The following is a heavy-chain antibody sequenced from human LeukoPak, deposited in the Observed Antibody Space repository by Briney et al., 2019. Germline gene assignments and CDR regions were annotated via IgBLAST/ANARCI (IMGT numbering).Heavy chain of an antibody. D-gene: IGHD2-21*02. V-gene: IGHV3-21*01. J-gene: IGHJ4*02. CDR2: ISSSSSYI. CDR1: GFTFSSYS. Sequence: GGSLRLSCAASGFTFSSYSMNWVRQAPGKGLEWVSSISSSSSYIYYADSVKGRFTISRDNSKNTLYLQMNSLRAEDTAVYYCAKDLERHIVVVTASAVDYWGQGTLVTVSS. CDR3: AKDLERHIVVVTASAVDY.